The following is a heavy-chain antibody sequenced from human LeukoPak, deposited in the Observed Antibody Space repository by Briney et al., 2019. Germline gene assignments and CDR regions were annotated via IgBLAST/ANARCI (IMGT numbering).Heavy chain of an antibody. Sequence: ASVTVSCKASGYTFNSYGISWVRQAPGQGLEWMGWVSAYNGHTNYAQKFQGRVTMTRDMSTSTVYMELSSLRSEDTAVYHCARVAAEVVGLPGVIGFGWLRRDYYYMDVWGKGTTVTVSS. CDR1: GYTFNSYG. CDR2: VSAYNGHT. D-gene: IGHD2-2*02. J-gene: IGHJ6*03. V-gene: IGHV1-18*01. CDR3: ARVAAEVVGLPGVIGFGWLRRDYYYMDV.